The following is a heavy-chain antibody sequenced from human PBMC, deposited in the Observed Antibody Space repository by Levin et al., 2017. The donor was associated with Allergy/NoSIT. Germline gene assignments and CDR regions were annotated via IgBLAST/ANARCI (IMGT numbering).Heavy chain of an antibody. CDR1: GFTFNNFA. V-gene: IGHV3-23*01. Sequence: RAGGSLRLSCAASGFTFNNFAINWVRQTPGKGLEWVSSVSGSGGDTFYADSVKGRFTISRDRSKNTVSLQMNSLRAEDTAVYYCAKSLGFNYGLGPDYWGQGTLVTVSS. CDR3: AKSLGFNYGLGPDY. D-gene: IGHD3-10*01. J-gene: IGHJ4*02. CDR2: VSGSGGDT.